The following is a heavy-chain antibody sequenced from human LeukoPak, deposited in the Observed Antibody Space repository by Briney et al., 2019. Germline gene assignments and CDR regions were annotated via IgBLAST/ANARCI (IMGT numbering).Heavy chain of an antibody. CDR3: ARGVAVTPHFDY. D-gene: IGHD4-17*01. V-gene: IGHV4-31*01. CDR1: GGSINSGGYY. J-gene: IGHJ4*02. CDR2: IFYSGNS. Sequence: SETLSLTCTVSGGSINSGGYYWSWIRQHPGKGLEWIGYIFYSGNSYFNPSLKSPATISMDTSKNQFSLKLSSVTAADTAVYYWARGVAVTPHFDYWGQGTMVTVS.